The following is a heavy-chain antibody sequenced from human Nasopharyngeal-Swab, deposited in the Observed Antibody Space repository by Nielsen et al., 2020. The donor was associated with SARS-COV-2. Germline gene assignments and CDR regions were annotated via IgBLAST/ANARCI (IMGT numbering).Heavy chain of an antibody. Sequence: WIRQPPGKGLEWIGSIYYSGSTYYNPSLKSRVTISVDTSKNQFSLKLSSVTAADTAVYYCARGGSGWSTTFDYWGQGTLVTVSS. D-gene: IGHD6-19*01. CDR3: ARGGSGWSTTFDY. V-gene: IGHV4-39*01. J-gene: IGHJ4*02. CDR2: IYYSGST.